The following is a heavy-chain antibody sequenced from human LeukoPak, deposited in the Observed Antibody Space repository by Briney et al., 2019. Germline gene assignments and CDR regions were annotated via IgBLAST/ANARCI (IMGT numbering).Heavy chain of an antibody. CDR2: THYTGST. D-gene: IGHD2-2*01. Sequence: PSQTLSLTCSVSGGSISSGTYYWSWIRQRPGKGLEWIGYTHYTGSTYNNPSLRSRVTISVDTSKNQLSLKLSSVTAADTAVYYCARDGCSGLSCYGNWFDPWGQGTLVTVSS. CDR1: GGSISSGTYY. V-gene: IGHV4-31*03. J-gene: IGHJ5*02. CDR3: ARDGCSGLSCYGNWFDP.